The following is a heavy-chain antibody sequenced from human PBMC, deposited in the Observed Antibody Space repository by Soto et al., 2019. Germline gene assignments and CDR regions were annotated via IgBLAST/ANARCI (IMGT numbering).Heavy chain of an antibody. CDR1: GGSFSTYT. Sequence: QVQLVQSGAEVKKPGSSVKVSCMPSGGSFSTYTINWVRQAPGQGLEWVGRIIPLLGIANYAQKFQGRVTITADRSTSTAYMELSSLGSEDTAVYYCARSLMGHFDQWGQGTLVTVSS. CDR3: ARSLMGHFDQ. V-gene: IGHV1-69*02. J-gene: IGHJ4*02. CDR2: IIPLLGIA. D-gene: IGHD3-10*01.